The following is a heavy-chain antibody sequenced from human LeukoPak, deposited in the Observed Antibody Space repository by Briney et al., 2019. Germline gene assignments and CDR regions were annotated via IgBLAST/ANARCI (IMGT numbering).Heavy chain of an antibody. D-gene: IGHD3-22*01. J-gene: IGHJ4*02. Sequence: SETLSLTCTVSGGSISSSSYYWGWIRQPPGKGLEWIGYIYYSGSTYYNPSLKSRVTISVDTSKNQFSLKLSSVTAADTAVYYCARSVGRGVYYDSSGYLDYWGQGTLVTVSS. V-gene: IGHV4-30-4*08. CDR3: ARSVGRGVYYDSSGYLDY. CDR2: IYYSGST. CDR1: GGSISSSSYY.